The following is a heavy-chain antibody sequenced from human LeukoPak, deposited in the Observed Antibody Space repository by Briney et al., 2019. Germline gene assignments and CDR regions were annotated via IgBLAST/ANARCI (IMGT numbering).Heavy chain of an antibody. D-gene: IGHD1-14*01. V-gene: IGHV7-4-1*02. J-gene: IGHJ4*02. CDR2: INTNTGNP. CDR1: GYTFTSYA. Sequence: ASVKVSCKASGYTFTSYAMNWVRQAPGQGLEWMGWINTNTGNPTYAQGFTGRFVFSLDTSVSTAYLQISSLKAEDTAVYYCARVYRTIGGSEDQNGDYWGQGTLVTVSS. CDR3: ARVYRTIGGSEDQNGDY.